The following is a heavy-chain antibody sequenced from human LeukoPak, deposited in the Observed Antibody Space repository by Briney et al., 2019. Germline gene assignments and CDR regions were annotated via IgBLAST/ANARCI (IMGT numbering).Heavy chain of an antibody. CDR1: XXXXXSXGYY. D-gene: IGHD3-10*01. CDR3: ANYGSGSYRFGP. V-gene: IGHV4-31*03. J-gene: IGHJ5*02. CDR2: IYYSGST. Sequence: TXXXTCTXXXXXXXSXGYYXSXIXQXXGXXLXWIGYIYYSGSTYYNPSLKSRVIISVDTSKNLFSLKLNSVTAADTAVYYCANYGSGSYRFGPWGQGTLVTVSS.